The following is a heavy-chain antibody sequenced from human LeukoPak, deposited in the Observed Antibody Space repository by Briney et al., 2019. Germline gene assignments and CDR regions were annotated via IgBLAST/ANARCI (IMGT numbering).Heavy chain of an antibody. D-gene: IGHD3-16*01. J-gene: IGHJ4*02. V-gene: IGHV3-48*01. CDR1: GFTFSSYS. CDR2: ISSLSGTI. Sequence: GGSLRLSCAASGFTFSSYSMNWVRQAPGKGLEWVSYISSLSGTIYYADSVKGRFIISRDNAQDSLFLQMNSLRAEDTAVYYCVRDQGGAVSYWGQGTLVTVSS. CDR3: VRDQGGAVSY.